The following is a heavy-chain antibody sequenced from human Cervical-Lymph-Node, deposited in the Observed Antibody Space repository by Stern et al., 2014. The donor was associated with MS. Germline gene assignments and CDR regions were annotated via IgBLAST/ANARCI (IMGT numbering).Heavy chain of an antibody. D-gene: IGHD6-6*01. CDR2: INPTGGGT. CDR3: ARDYGSSFYRGHGYYYGMNV. J-gene: IGHJ6*02. CDR1: GYSFPDYY. Sequence: VHLVESGAEVKKPGASVKVSCKASGYSFPDYYLHWVRQAPGQGLEWMGIINPTGGGTSYAQKFQGRVTMTRDTSTSTVYMEVSSLRSEDTAMYYCARDYGSSFYRGHGYYYGMNVWGQGTTVTVSS. V-gene: IGHV1-46*01.